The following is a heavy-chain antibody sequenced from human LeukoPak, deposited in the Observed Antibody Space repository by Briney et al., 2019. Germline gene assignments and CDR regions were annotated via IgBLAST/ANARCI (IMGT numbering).Heavy chain of an antibody. CDR2: MFYSGST. D-gene: IGHD3-22*01. V-gene: IGHV4-39*01. CDR3: VRHYYDSTGYYYFDY. CDR1: GDSITGSSYY. Sequence: PSETLSLTCTVSGDSITGSSYYWGWIRQPPGKGLEWIGSMFYSGSTYSNPSLKSRVTISVDTSKNQFSLKLSSVTAADTAVYCCVRHYYDSTGYYYFDYWGQGTLVTVSS. J-gene: IGHJ4*02.